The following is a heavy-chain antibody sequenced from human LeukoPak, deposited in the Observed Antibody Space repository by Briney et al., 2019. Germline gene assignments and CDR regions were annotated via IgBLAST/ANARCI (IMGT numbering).Heavy chain of an antibody. D-gene: IGHD1-7*01. J-gene: IGHJ3*02. Sequence: GGALRLSCAASGFTFSSYGMHWVRQAPGKGLEWVAFIRYDGSNKYYADSVKGRFTISRDNSKNTLYLQMNSLRAEDTAVYYCARDSGNYLDAFDIWGQGTMVTVSS. CDR1: GFTFSSYG. V-gene: IGHV3-30*02. CDR2: IRYDGSNK. CDR3: ARDSGNYLDAFDI.